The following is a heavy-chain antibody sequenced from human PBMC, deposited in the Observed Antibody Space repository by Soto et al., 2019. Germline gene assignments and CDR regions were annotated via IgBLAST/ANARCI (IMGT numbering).Heavy chain of an antibody. CDR2: ISSTTGYI. CDR3: ARGLPYCGSDCNTNFDF. V-gene: IGHV3-21*01. Sequence: EVQLVESGGGLVQPGGSLRLSCEASGFTFSSYSMHWVRQAPGKGLEWVSSISSTTGYIYYADSVRGRFTISRDNAQNSLQLQRNSLRAEDTAVYFCARGLPYCGSDCNTNFDFWAQGTLVTVSS. CDR1: GFTFSSYS. D-gene: IGHD2-21*02. J-gene: IGHJ4*02.